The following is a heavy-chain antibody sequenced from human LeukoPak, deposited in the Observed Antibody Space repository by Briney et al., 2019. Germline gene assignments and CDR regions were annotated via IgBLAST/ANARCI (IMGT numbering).Heavy chain of an antibody. CDR1: GGSISSSSYY. CDR2: IYYSGST. CDR3: ARGVWSFGYFDY. V-gene: IGHV4-31*03. Sequence: SETLSLTCTVSGGSISSSSYYWGWIRQPPGKGLEWIGYIYYSGSTYYNPSLKSRVTISVDTSKNQFSLKLSSVTTADTAVYYCARGVWSFGYFDYWGQGTLVTVSS. J-gene: IGHJ4*02. D-gene: IGHD2-8*02.